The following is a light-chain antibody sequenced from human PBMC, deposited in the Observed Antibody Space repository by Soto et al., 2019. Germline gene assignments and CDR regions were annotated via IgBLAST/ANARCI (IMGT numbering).Light chain of an antibody. J-gene: IGKJ1*01. Sequence: EIMITQSPATLSVFPGEKATPSCRASQSVSSDLAWYQQKPGQAPRLLIYGASTRATGIPARFSGSGSGTEFTLTISSLQSEDFAVYYCQQYNNWPGTFGQGTKV. V-gene: IGKV3-15*01. CDR2: GAS. CDR3: QQYNNWPGT. CDR1: QSVSSD.